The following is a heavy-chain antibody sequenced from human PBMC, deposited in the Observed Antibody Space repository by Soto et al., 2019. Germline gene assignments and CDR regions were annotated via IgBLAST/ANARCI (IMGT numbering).Heavy chain of an antibody. Sequence: PGESLNISCKTSGYSFTSYWIGWVRQMPGKGLEWMGIIYPEDSDTRYSPSFPGQVTISADKSISTAYLQWNSLKASDTAMYYCARHGNTAMTRDWFDPWGQGTLVTVSS. CDR1: GYSFTSYW. CDR2: IYPEDSDT. V-gene: IGHV5-51*01. CDR3: ARHGNTAMTRDWFDP. J-gene: IGHJ5*02. D-gene: IGHD5-18*01.